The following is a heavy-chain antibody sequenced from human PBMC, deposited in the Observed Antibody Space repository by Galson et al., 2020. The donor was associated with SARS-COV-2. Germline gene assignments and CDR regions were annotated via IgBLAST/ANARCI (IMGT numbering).Heavy chain of an antibody. J-gene: IGHJ4*02. CDR2: INPNSGGT. V-gene: IGHV1-2*02. CDR3: ARVREDYGEIFDY. CDR1: GYTFTGYY. Sequence: ASVKVSCKASGYTFTGYYMHWVRQAPGQGLEWMGWINPNSGGTNYAQKFQGRVTMTRDTSISTAYMELSRLRSDDTAVYYCARVREDYGEIFDYWGQGTLVTVSS. D-gene: IGHD4-17*01.